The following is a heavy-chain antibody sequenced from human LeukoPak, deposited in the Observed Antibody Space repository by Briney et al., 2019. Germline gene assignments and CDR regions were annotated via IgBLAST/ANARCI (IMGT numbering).Heavy chain of an antibody. CDR3: ARGRILWFGELLDY. CDR2: INHSGST. J-gene: IGHJ4*02. D-gene: IGHD3-10*01. Sequence: SDTLSLTCAVYGGSFSGYYWSWIRQPPGKGLEWIGEINHSGSTNYNPSLKSRVTISVDTSKNQFSLKLSSVTAADTAVYYCARGRILWFGELLDYWGQGTLVTVSS. CDR1: GGSFSGYY. V-gene: IGHV4-34*01.